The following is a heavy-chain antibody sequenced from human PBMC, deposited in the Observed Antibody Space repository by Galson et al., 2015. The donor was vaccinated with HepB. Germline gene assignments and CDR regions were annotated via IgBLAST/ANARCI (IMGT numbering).Heavy chain of an antibody. CDR1: GGSISSSY. J-gene: IGHJ4*02. CDR3: ARHLLYSSGWYGFDY. CDR2: IYYSGST. Sequence: LSLTCTVSGGSISSSYWSWIRQPPGKGLEWIGYIYYSGSTNYNPSLKSRVTISVETSKNQFSLKLSSVTAADTAVYYCARHLLYSSGWYGFDYWGQGTLVTVSS. D-gene: IGHD6-19*01. V-gene: IGHV4-59*08.